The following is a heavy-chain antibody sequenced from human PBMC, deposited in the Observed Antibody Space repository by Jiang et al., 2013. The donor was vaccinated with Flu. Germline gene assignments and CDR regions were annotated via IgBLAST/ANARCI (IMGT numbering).Heavy chain of an antibody. D-gene: IGHD6-19*01. J-gene: IGHJ5*02. CDR1: GDSVSSNNAA. CDR3: VRRAVAGSWFDP. CDR2: TYYRSKWYN. V-gene: IGHV6-1*01. Sequence: GDSVSSNNAAWNWIRQSPSRGLEWLGRTYYRSKWYNDYAVSVKSRITINPDTSKNQFSLQLNSVTPEDTAVYYCVRRAVAGSWFDPWGQGTLVTVSS.